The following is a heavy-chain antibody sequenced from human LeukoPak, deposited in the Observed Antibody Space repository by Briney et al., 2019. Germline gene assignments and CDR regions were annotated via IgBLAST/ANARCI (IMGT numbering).Heavy chain of an antibody. CDR1: GFTFSAYA. V-gene: IGHV3-30*18. D-gene: IGHD3-10*01. CDR2: ISYEGGTQ. CDR3: AKEGTPHVSTWYDL. J-gene: IGHJ5*02. Sequence: SGGSLRLSCEASGFTFSAYAMTWVRQAPGKGLEWVAVISYEGGTQHYADSVKGRFIISRDNPRNTLYLQMNILRTEDTAVYYCAKEGTPHVSTWYDLWGQGTQVIVSS.